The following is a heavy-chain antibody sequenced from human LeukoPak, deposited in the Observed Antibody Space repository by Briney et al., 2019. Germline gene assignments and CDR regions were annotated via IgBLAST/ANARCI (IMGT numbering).Heavy chain of an antibody. Sequence: GGSLRLSCAASGFTFSSYSMNWVRQAPGKGLEWVSSISSSSSYIYYADSVKGRSTISRDNAKNSLYLQMNSLRAEDTAVYYCARAPDGYSYGSYYYYYYMDVWGKGTTVTVSS. CDR2: ISSSSSYI. CDR3: ARAPDGYSYGSYYYYYYMDV. J-gene: IGHJ6*03. CDR1: GFTFSSYS. D-gene: IGHD5-18*01. V-gene: IGHV3-21*01.